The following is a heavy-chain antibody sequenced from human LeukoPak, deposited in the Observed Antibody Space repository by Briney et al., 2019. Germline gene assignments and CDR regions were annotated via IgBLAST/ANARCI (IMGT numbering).Heavy chain of an antibody. CDR2: IYYSGST. J-gene: IGHJ6*02. CDR3: ARDRPHISGAAGLYYGMDV. V-gene: IGHV4-61*08. D-gene: IGHD6-13*01. CDR1: GGSISSGDYY. Sequence: PSETLSLTCTVSGGSISSGDYYWSWIRQPPGKVLEWIGYIYYSGSTNYNPSLKSRVTISVDTSKNQFSLKLSSVTAADTAVYYCARDRPHISGAAGLYYGMDVWGQGTTVTVSS.